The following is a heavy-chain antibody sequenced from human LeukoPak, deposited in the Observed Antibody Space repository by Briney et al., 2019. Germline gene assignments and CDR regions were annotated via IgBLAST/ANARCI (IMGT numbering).Heavy chain of an antibody. J-gene: IGHJ6*02. CDR1: GFALSSHW. Sequence: GGSLRLSCAASGFALSSHWMTWVRQVPGRGPEWVANVNRDGSETYYLDSVKGRFTISKDNAKNSLYLQMNSLRAEDTALYHCARNNGMDVWGQGTTVNVSS. V-gene: IGHV3-7*03. CDR2: VNRDGSET. CDR3: ARNNGMDV.